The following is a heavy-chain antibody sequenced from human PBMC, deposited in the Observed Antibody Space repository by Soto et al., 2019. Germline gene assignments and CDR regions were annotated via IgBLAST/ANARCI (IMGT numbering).Heavy chain of an antibody. Sequence: PSETLSLTGTVSGGSISSGGYSWSWIRQPPGKGLEWIGCIYHSGSTYYNPSLKSRVTISVDRSKNQFSLKLSSVTAADTAVYYCARSIDPWGKGTLVTVSS. CDR2: IYHSGST. CDR1: GGSISSGGYS. V-gene: IGHV4-30-2*01. CDR3: ARSIDP. J-gene: IGHJ5*02.